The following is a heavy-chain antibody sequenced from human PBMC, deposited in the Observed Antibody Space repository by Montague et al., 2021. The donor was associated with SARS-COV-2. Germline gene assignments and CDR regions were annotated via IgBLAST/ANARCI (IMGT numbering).Heavy chain of an antibody. V-gene: IGHV4-34*01. CDR2: INHSGSS. Sequence: SETLSLTCAVYGGSFTGYYWTWIRQPPGKGLEWIGEINHSGSSNYNPSLESRVTTSVDTSKNQFSLRLNSVSAAATAVYYCARAQVTIFGVLIMLPAAGAVDVWGQGTTVTVSS. J-gene: IGHJ3*01. CDR1: GGSFTGYY. D-gene: IGHD3-3*01. CDR3: ARAQVTIFGVLIMLPAAGAVDV.